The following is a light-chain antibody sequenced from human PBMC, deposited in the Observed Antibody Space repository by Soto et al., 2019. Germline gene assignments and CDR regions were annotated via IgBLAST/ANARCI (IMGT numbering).Light chain of an antibody. V-gene: IGLV2-8*01. Sequence: QSVLTQPPSASGSPGQSVTISCTGTSSDVGGYNYVSWYQQHPGKAPKLMIYEVSKRPSGVPDRFSGSKSGNTASLTVSGLQAEDEADYYCSSYAGSNNVVVFCGGTKLTVL. CDR2: EVS. CDR1: SSDVGGYNY. CDR3: SSYAGSNNVVV. J-gene: IGLJ2*01.